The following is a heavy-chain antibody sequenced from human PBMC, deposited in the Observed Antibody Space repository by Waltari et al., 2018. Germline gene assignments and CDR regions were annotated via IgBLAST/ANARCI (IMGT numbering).Heavy chain of an antibody. CDR1: GFTFSSYA. CDR2: ISYEGSNK. CDR3: ARVLSSSLVGYFDY. V-gene: IGHV3-30*04. Sequence: QVQLVESGGGVVQPGRSLRLSCAASGFTFSSYAMHWVRQAPGKGLAWVAVISYEGSNKYYADTGKGRFTISRDKSKNTLYLQMNSLRAEDTAVYYCARVLSSSLVGYFDYWGQGTLVTVSS. J-gene: IGHJ4*02. D-gene: IGHD6-6*01.